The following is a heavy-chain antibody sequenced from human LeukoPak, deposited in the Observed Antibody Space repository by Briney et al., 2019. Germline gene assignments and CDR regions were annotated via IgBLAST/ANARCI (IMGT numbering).Heavy chain of an antibody. CDR3: AKVYGGNIPRFDY. CDR1: GFTFSSYW. J-gene: IGHJ4*02. D-gene: IGHD1-26*01. V-gene: IGHV3-7*01. Sequence: GGSLRLSCAASGFTFSSYWMSWVRQAPGKGLEWVANIKQDGSEKYYVDSVKGRFTISRDNSKNTLYLQMNSLRAEDTAVYYCAKVYGGNIPRFDYWGQGTLVTVSS. CDR2: IKQDGSEK.